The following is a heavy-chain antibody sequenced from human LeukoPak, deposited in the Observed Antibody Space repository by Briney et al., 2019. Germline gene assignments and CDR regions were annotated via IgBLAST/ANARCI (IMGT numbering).Heavy chain of an antibody. CDR3: ARGRSAADYYFDY. V-gene: IGHV4-34*01. CDR2: INHSGST. J-gene: IGHJ4*02. D-gene: IGHD6-13*01. CDR1: GGSFSGYY. Sequence: SETLSLTCAVYGGSFSGYYWSWIRQPPGKGLEWIGEINHSGSTNYNPSLKSRVTISVDTSKNQFSLKLSSVTAADTAVYYSARGRSAADYYFDYWGQGTLVTVSS.